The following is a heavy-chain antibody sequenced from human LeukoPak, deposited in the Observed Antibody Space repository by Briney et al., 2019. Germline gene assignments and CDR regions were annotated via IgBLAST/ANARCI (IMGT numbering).Heavy chain of an antibody. CDR3: AREVDFWSGYGIDY. D-gene: IGHD3-3*01. V-gene: IGHV3-30*03. Sequence: GGSLRLSCAASGFTFSSYSMNWVRQAPGKGLEWVAVISYDGSNKYYADSVKGRFTISRDNSKNTLYLQMNSLRAEDTAVYYCAREVDFWSGYGIDYWGQGTLVTVSS. CDR1: GFTFSSYS. J-gene: IGHJ4*02. CDR2: ISYDGSNK.